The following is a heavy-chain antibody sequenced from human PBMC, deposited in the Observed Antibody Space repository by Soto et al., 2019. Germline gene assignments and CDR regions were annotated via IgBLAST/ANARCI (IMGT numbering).Heavy chain of an antibody. Sequence: QVQLVESGGGVVQPGRSLRLSCAASGFIFKHHAMHWVRQAAGKGLEWVAQIWYDGSHTYYTDSVKGRFTISRDNLKDTVYLEMNTLRAEETAVYYCARDRQQLGPYAMEVWGQGTTVTVSS. V-gene: IGHV3-33*01. D-gene: IGHD1-1*01. CDR1: GFIFKHHA. CDR3: ARDRQQLGPYAMEV. CDR2: IWYDGSHT. J-gene: IGHJ6*02.